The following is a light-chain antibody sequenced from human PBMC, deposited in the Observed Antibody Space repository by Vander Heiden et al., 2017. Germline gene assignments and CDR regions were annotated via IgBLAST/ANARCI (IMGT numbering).Light chain of an antibody. Sequence: IVTPPSSDSLTPSLGEGATINSNSSQSVVCSADNKSYVAWYQQKPGQPPKLLFDGASTRESGVPDRCSGGGSGTDFTLTISSLQAADGAVYYCQEYYCTPTFGQGTKVEI. CDR3: QEYYCTPT. V-gene: IGKV4-1*01. J-gene: IGKJ1*01. CDR1: QSVVCSADNKSY. CDR2: GAS.